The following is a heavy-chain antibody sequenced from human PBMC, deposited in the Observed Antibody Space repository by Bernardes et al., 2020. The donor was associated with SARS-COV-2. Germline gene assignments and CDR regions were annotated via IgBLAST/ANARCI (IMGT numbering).Heavy chain of an antibody. J-gene: IGHJ4*02. CDR2: LYYGWST. V-gene: IGHV4-39*01. CDR1: GGSISSNNYY. Sequence: SEPLSLTCTVSGGSISSNNYYGAWIRQTPGKGLEWIGSLYYGWSTYYNPSLKSRVTISVDTSKNQFFLKLSSLTAADTAVYFCARQIDSWHIVVVVSVPRGEPFYFESWGQGALVTVSS. D-gene: IGHD2-21*01. CDR3: ARQIDSWHIVVVVSVPRGEPFYFES.